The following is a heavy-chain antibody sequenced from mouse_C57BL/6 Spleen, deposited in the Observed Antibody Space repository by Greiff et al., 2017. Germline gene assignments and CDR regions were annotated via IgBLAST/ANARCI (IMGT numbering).Heavy chain of an antibody. D-gene: IGHD3-3*01. Sequence: VQLQQSGAELVRPGASVTLSCKASGYTFTDYEMHWVKQTPVHGLEWIGALDPETGGTAYNQKFKGKAILTADKSSSTAYMELRSLTSEDSAVYYCTRGDSSLDYWGQGTTLTVSS. J-gene: IGHJ2*01. CDR3: TRGDSSLDY. V-gene: IGHV1-15*01. CDR1: GYTFTDYE. CDR2: LDPETGGT.